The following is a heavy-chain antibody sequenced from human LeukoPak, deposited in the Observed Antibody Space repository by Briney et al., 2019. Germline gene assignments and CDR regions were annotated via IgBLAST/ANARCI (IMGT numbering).Heavy chain of an antibody. J-gene: IGHJ6*03. V-gene: IGHV1-69*05. CDR1: GGTFSSYA. CDR2: IIPIFGTA. D-gene: IGHD2-15*01. CDR3: ARVACSGGSCYDGYYYYYYMDV. Sequence: SVKVSCKASGGTFSSYAISWVRQAPGQGLEWMGGIIPIFGTANYAQKFQGRVTITTDESTSTAYMERSSLRSEDTAVYYCARVACSGGSCYDGYYYYYYMDVWGKGTTVTVSS.